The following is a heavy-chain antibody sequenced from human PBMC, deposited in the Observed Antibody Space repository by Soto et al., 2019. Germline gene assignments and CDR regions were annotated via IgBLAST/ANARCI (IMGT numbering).Heavy chain of an antibody. CDR1: GFTFSSYA. V-gene: IGHV3-23*01. CDR3: AKDRESSSWYLSHFDY. Sequence: PGGSLRLSCAASGFTFSSYAMSWVRQAPGKGLEWVSAISGSGGSTYYADSVKGRFTISRDNSKNTLYLQMNSLRAEDTAVYYCAKDRESSSWYLSHFDYWGQGTLVTVSS. D-gene: IGHD6-13*01. J-gene: IGHJ4*02. CDR2: ISGSGGST.